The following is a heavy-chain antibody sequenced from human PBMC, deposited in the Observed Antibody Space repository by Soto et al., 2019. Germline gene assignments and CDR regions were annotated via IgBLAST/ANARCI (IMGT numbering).Heavy chain of an antibody. CDR3: ARDGYCTKGVCYNGEDY. J-gene: IGHJ4*02. D-gene: IGHD2-8*01. V-gene: IGHV3-33*01. CDR2: IWYDGSNK. CDR1: GFTFSSYG. Sequence: PGGSLRLSCAASGFTFSSYGMHWVRQAPGKGLEWVAIIWYDGSNKYYADSVKGRFTISRDNSKNTLSLQMNSLRAEDTAVYYCARDGYCTKGVCYNGEDYWGQGTLVTVS.